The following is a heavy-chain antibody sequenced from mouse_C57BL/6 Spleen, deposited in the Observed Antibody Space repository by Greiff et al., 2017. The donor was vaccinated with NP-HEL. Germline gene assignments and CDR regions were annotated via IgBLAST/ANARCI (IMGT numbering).Heavy chain of an antibody. CDR1: GFTFSDYG. CDR2: ISSGSSTI. CDR3: ARPLYYGSFMDY. D-gene: IGHD1-1*01. V-gene: IGHV5-17*01. J-gene: IGHJ4*01. Sequence: EVKVVESGGGLVKPGGSLKLSCAASGFTFSDYGMHWVRQAPEKGLEWVAYISSGSSTIYYADTVKGRFTISRDNAKNTLFLQMTSLRSEDTAMYYCARPLYYGSFMDYWGQGTSVTVSS.